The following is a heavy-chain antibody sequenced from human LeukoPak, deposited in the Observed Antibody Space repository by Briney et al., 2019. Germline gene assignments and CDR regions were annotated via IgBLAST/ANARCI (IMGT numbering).Heavy chain of an antibody. CDR1: GFTFSSYW. Sequence: PGGSLRLSCAASGFTFSSYWMGWVRQTPGKGLEWVANIKPDGGEQYYVDSVKGRFTISRDNAKNSLFLQMNSLRAEDTAVYYCARDLYGDYVIDYWGQGTLVTVSS. CDR2: IKPDGGEQ. CDR3: ARDLYGDYVIDY. V-gene: IGHV3-7*01. D-gene: IGHD4-17*01. J-gene: IGHJ4*02.